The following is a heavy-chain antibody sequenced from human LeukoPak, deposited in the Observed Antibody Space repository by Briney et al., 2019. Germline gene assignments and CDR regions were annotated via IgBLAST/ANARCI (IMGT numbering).Heavy chain of an antibody. CDR2: INHSGST. CDR1: GGSFSGYY. CDR3: ARDPVGGSTIFDY. D-gene: IGHD1-26*01. Sequence: KTSETLSLTCAVYGGSFSGYYWSWIRQPPGKGLEWIGEINHSGSTNYNPSLKSRVTISVDTSKNQFSLQLSSVTPEDTAVYYCARDPVGGSTIFDYWGQGTLVTVSS. J-gene: IGHJ4*02. V-gene: IGHV4-34*01.